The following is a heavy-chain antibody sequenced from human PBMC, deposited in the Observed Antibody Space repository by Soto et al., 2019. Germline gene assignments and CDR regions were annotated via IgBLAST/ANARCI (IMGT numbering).Heavy chain of an antibody. CDR2: ISAYNGNT. V-gene: IGHV1-18*01. D-gene: IGHD6-19*01. CDR3: ARPWAVADPWWFDP. Sequence: GASVKVSCKASGYTFTSYGISWVRQAHGQGLEWMGWISAYNGNTNYAQKLQGRVTMTTDTSTSTAYMELRSLRSDDTAVYYCARPWAVADPWWFDPWGQGTLVTVSS. CDR1: GYTFTSYG. J-gene: IGHJ5*02.